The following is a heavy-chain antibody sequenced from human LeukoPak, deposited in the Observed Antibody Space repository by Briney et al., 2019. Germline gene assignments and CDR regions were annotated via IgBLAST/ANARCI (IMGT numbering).Heavy chain of an antibody. CDR1: GFTFDDYA. CDR2: ISWNSGSI. J-gene: IGHJ4*02. Sequence: GRSLRLSCAASGFTFDDYAMHWVRQAPGKGLEWVSGISWNSGSIGYADSVKGRFTISRDNAKNSLYLQMNSLRAEDTALYYCAKDAPYSCGWQTFRGYFDYWGQGTLVTVSS. CDR3: AKDAPYSCGWQTFRGYFDY. D-gene: IGHD6-19*01. V-gene: IGHV3-9*01.